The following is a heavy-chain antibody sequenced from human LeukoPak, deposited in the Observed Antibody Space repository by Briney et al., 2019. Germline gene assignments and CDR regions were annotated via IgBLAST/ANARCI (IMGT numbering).Heavy chain of an antibody. CDR3: ASGQSPAFDY. J-gene: IGHJ4*02. D-gene: IGHD6-25*01. CDR1: GGSFSGYY. V-gene: IGHV4-34*01. Sequence: SETLSLTCAVYGGSFSGYYWSWIRQPPGKGLEWIGEINHSGSTNYNPSLKSRVTISVDTSKNQFSLKLSSVTAADTAVYYCASGQSPAFDYWGQGPWSPSPQ. CDR2: INHSGST.